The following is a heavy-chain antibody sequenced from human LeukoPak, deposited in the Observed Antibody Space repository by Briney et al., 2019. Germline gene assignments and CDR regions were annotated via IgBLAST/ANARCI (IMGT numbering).Heavy chain of an antibody. CDR1: GFTFSSCA. V-gene: IGHV3-23*01. Sequence: GGSLRLSCAASGFTFSSCAMSWVRQAPGKGLEWVSGISGTGGSTYYADSVKGRFTISRDNSRNTLYLQMNSLRAEDTAVYYCAKPPGYCSSTSCPWDYWGQGTLVTVSS. CDR3: AKPPGYCSSTSCPWDY. CDR2: ISGTGGST. J-gene: IGHJ4*02. D-gene: IGHD2-2*01.